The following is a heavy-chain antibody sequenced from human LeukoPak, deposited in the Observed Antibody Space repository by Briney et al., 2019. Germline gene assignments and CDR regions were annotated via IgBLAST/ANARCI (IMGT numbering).Heavy chain of an antibody. J-gene: IGHJ3*02. CDR3: ARESGSYTLVPLDI. D-gene: IGHD1-26*01. CDR1: GFTFSSYS. V-gene: IGHV3-21*01. Sequence: GGSLRLSCAASGFTFSSYSMNWVRQAPGKGLEWVSSISSSSSYIYYADSVKGRFTISRDNAKNSLYLQMNSLRAEDTAVYYCARESGSYTLVPLDIRGQGTMVTVSS. CDR2: ISSSSSYI.